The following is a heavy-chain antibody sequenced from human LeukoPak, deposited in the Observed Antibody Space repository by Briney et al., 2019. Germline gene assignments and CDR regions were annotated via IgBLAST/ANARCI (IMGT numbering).Heavy chain of an antibody. Sequence: GGSLRLSCAASGFTFSSYAMSWVRQAPGKGLEWVSAISGSGGSTYYADSVKGRFTISRDNSKNTLYLQMNSLRAEDTAVYYCARVSSGSYYFDSWGQGTLVTVSS. D-gene: IGHD1-26*01. V-gene: IGHV3-23*01. CDR3: ARVSSGSYYFDS. J-gene: IGHJ4*02. CDR2: ISGSGGST. CDR1: GFTFSSYA.